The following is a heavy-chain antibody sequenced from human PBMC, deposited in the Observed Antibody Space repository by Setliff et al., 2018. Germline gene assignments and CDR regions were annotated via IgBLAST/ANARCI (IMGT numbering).Heavy chain of an antibody. CDR2: VIQVGSG. V-gene: IGHV3-23*01. D-gene: IGHD2-8*02. CDR3: VKGTLPYCTGPTCYPLDH. CDR1: GFTFRDYT. J-gene: IGHJ4*02. Sequence: GESLKISCAASGFTFRDYTMSWVRQVPGKGLEWVAGVIQVGSGVYADSVKGRSTIYRDNSKNSFFLQINNLRVEDTATYYCVKGTLPYCTGPTCYPLDHWGQGTLVTVSS.